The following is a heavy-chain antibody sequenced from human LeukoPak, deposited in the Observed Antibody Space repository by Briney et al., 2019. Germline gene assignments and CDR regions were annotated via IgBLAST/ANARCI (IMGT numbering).Heavy chain of an antibody. Sequence: SETLSLTCAVYGGSFSGYYWSWIRQPPGKGLEWIGEINHSGSTNYNPSLKSRVTISVDTSKNQFSLKLSSVTAADTAVYYCARADSSGYYLAAYWGQGTLVTVSS. CDR3: ARADSSGYYLAAY. CDR1: GGSFSGYY. CDR2: INHSGST. V-gene: IGHV4-34*01. J-gene: IGHJ4*02. D-gene: IGHD3-22*01.